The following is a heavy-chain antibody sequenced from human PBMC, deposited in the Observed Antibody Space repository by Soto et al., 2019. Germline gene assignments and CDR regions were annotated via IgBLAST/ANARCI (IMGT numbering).Heavy chain of an antibody. CDR3: ARDDRIAVAGTEYYYYGMDV. V-gene: IGHV3-30-3*01. CDR2: ISYDGSNK. D-gene: IGHD6-19*01. Sequence: GGSLRLSCAASGFTFSSYAMHWVRQAPGKGLEWVAVISYDGSNKYYADSVKGRFTISRDNSKNTLYLQMNSLRAEDTAVYYCARDDRIAVAGTEYYYYGMDVWGQGTTVTVSS. CDR1: GFTFSSYA. J-gene: IGHJ6*02.